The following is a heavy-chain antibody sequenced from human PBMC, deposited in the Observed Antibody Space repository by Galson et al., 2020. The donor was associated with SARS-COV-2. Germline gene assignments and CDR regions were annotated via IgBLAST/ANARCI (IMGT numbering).Heavy chain of an antibody. CDR3: ATMKGDRNAFDI. Sequence: GESLKISCQASGFRFTDYWIGWVRQMPGKGLQWIGTIYPGYSNTRYPPSLQGHVTISVDKSITTAYLHWSSLTASDTALYYCATMKGDRNAFDIWGQGTMVTVSS. CDR1: GFRFTDYW. CDR2: IYPGYSNT. V-gene: IGHV5-51*01. D-gene: IGHD2-21*02. J-gene: IGHJ3*02.